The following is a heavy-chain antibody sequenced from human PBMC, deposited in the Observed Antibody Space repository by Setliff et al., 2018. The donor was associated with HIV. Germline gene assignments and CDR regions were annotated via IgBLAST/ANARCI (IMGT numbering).Heavy chain of an antibody. Sequence: SVTLPLTCTISGNSISSCTDYWNWNRQRPGQGLEWIGNIYHSGSTYYNPSLKSRVTISIDTSKKQVSLKLSAVTAADTAVYYCARHSNYDFWSGYWGYYFDYWGQGTLVTVSS. J-gene: IGHJ4*02. CDR2: IYHSGST. D-gene: IGHD3-3*01. CDR1: GNSISSCTDY. CDR3: ARHSNYDFWSGYWGYYFDY. V-gene: IGHV4-39*01.